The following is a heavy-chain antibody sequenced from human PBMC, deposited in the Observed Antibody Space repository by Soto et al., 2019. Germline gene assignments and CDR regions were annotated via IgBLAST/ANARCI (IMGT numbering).Heavy chain of an antibody. CDR2: ISGSGGST. CDR1: GFTFSSYA. CDR3: AKDRQSSGWVGFYYYYDYMDV. D-gene: IGHD6-19*01. V-gene: IGHV3-23*01. Sequence: PGGSLRLSCAASGFTFSSYAMSWVRQAPGKGLEWVSAISGSGGSTYYADSVKGRFTISRDNSKNTLYLQMNSLRAEDTAVYYCAKDRQSSGWVGFYYYYDYMDVWGKGTTVTVSS. J-gene: IGHJ6*03.